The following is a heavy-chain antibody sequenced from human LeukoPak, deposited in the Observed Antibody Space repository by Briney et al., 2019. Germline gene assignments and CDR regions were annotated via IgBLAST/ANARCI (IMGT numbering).Heavy chain of an antibody. CDR3: ARVWFPFYDILTYSNVDY. V-gene: IGHV3-7*01. D-gene: IGHD3-9*01. J-gene: IGHJ4*02. CDR1: GFTFSSYE. Sequence: GGSLRLSCAASGFTFSSYEMNWVRQAPGKGLEWVANIKQDGSEKYYVDSVKGRFTISRDNARNSLYLQMNSLRAEDTAVYYCARVWFPFYDILTYSNVDYWGQGTLVTVSS. CDR2: IKQDGSEK.